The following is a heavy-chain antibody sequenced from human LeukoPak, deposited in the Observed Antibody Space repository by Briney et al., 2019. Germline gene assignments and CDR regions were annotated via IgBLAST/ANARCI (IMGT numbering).Heavy chain of an antibody. CDR1: GFTFDDYA. CDR3: AKDARGYSYGCDY. Sequence: PGGSLRLSCAASGFTFDDYAMHWARQAPGKGLEWVSLISWDGGSTYYADSVKGRFTISRDNSKNSPYLQMNSLRAEDTALYYCAKDARGYSYGCDYWGQGTLVTVSS. D-gene: IGHD5-18*01. V-gene: IGHV3-43D*03. J-gene: IGHJ4*02. CDR2: ISWDGGST.